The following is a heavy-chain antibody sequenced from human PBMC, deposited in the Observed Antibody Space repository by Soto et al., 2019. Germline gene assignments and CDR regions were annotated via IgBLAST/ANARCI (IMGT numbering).Heavy chain of an antibody. Sequence: QVQLVESGGGVVQPGRSLRLSCSASGFSFSSYGMHWVRQAPGKGLEWVAVIYYDGSNENYADSVKGRFTISRDNSKNTLYLQMNSLRADDTAVYFCARGRDRVTMVRGVIDYYYYGMDVWGQGTTVTVSS. CDR3: ARGRDRVTMVRGVIDYYYYGMDV. V-gene: IGHV3-33*01. D-gene: IGHD3-10*01. J-gene: IGHJ6*02. CDR2: IYYDGSNE. CDR1: GFSFSSYG.